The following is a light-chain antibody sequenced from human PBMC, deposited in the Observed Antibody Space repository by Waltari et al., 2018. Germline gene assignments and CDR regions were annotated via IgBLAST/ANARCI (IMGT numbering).Light chain of an antibody. CDR2: EVD. CDR3: SSYTYGGPWV. CDR1: SRDIGSYDL. J-gene: IGLJ2*01. V-gene: IGLV2-23*02. Sequence: SALTQPASVSASPGQSIPISCTGSSRDIGSYDLVAWYQQHPGKAPHLLIYEVDKRPSGVSYRFSGSKSGNAASLTVSGLQPEDEGHYFCSSYTYGGPWVFGGGTLLTVL.